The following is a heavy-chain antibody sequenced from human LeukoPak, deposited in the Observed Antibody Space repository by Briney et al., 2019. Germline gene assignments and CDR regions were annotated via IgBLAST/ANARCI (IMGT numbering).Heavy chain of an antibody. CDR1: GGPISSGSYY. CDR3: ARGLYGSGSNCIDP. D-gene: IGHD3-10*01. J-gene: IGHJ5*02. CDR2: IYTSGST. V-gene: IGHV4-61*02. Sequence: SQTLSLTCTVSGGPISSGSYYWSWIRQPAGKGLEWIGRIYTSGSTNYNPSLKSRVTISVDTSKNQFSLKLSSVTAADTAVYFCARGLYGSGSNCIDPWGQETLVTVSS.